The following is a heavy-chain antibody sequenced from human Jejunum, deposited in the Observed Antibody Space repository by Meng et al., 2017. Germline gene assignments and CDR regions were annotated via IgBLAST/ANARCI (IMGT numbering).Heavy chain of an antibody. J-gene: IGHJ4*02. Sequence: QVQLQESGPGLVRPSETLSLICTVSGGSVSSAGDQWGWIRQPPGKGLEWIGYASTNYNPSLKSRVTISLDTSKNQFSLKLSSVTAADTAVYYCARDHWGSLDYWGQGSLVTVSS. D-gene: IGHD7-27*01. CDR3: ARDHWGSLDY. CDR1: GGSVSSAGDQ. CDR2: AST. V-gene: IGHV4-61*08.